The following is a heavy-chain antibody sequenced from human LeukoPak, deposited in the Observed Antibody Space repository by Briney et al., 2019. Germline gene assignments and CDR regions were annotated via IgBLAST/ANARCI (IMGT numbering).Heavy chain of an antibody. Sequence: SETLSLTCAVYGGSFSGYYWSWIRQPPGKGLEWIGEINHSGSTNYNPSLKSRVTISVDTSKNQFSLKLSSVTAADTAVYYCAREKDIVVVVAARHGFDYWGQGTLVTVSS. J-gene: IGHJ4*02. CDR3: AREKDIVVVVAARHGFDY. CDR1: GGSFSGYY. V-gene: IGHV4-34*01. D-gene: IGHD2-15*01. CDR2: INHSGST.